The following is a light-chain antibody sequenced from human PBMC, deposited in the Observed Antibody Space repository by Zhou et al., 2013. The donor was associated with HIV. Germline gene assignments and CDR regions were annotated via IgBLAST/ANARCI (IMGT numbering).Light chain of an antibody. CDR2: GAS. V-gene: IGKV1-5*01. CDR1: RSISNW. CDR3: QQSRKSVMT. J-gene: IGKJ5*01. Sequence: DIQMTQSPSTLSASVGDRVTITCRASRSISNWLAWYQLKPGKAPKLLIYGASKLQNGVSSRFSGGGSGTVFTLTINNLQPEDFATYFCQQSRKSVMTFGQGTRLDI.